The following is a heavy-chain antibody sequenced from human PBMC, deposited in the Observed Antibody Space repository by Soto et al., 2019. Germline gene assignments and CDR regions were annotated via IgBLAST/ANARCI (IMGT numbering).Heavy chain of an antibody. CDR3: ARHGFYGDYSSNYFDP. CDR2: IYPSDSDT. D-gene: IGHD4-17*01. Sequence: GESLKISCKGSGYSFTNYWIARVRQMPGKGLEYMGIIYPSDSDTRYSPSFQGQVTISADKSINTAYLQWSSLKASDTAMYYCARHGFYGDYSSNYFDPWGQGTLVTVSS. J-gene: IGHJ5*02. CDR1: GYSFTNYW. V-gene: IGHV5-51*01.